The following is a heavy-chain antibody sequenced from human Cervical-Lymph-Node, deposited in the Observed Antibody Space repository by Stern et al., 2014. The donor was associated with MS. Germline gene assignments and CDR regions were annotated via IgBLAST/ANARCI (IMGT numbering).Heavy chain of an antibody. CDR2: IYPGDSAT. V-gene: IGHV5-51*01. J-gene: IGHJ4*02. Sequence: QLVQSGAEVKKPGESLKISCKGSGYSFTNYWIGWVRQMPGKGLEWMGIIYPGDSATRYSPALQGPGIISADKSIRTASLQWSSLKASDTAMYYCARHCAKREQCAFDYWGQGTLVTVSS. CDR1: GYSFTNYW. CDR3: ARHCAKREQCAFDY. D-gene: IGHD6-19*01.